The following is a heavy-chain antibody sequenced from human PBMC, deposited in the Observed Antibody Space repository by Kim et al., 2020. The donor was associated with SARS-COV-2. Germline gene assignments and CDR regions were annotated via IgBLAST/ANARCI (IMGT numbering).Heavy chain of an antibody. CDR3: ARSRPYDFWSGYIQYYYYMDV. J-gene: IGHJ6*03. Sequence: SETLSLTCTVSGGSISSYYWSWIRQPPGKGLEWIGYIYYSGSTNYNPSLKSRVTISVDTSKNQFSLKLSSVTAADTAVYYCARSRPYDFWSGYIQYYYYMDVWGKGTTVTVSS. V-gene: IGHV4-59*01. D-gene: IGHD3-3*01. CDR2: IYYSGST. CDR1: GGSISSYY.